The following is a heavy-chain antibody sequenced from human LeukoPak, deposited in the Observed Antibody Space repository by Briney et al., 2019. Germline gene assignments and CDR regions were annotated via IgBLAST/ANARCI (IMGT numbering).Heavy chain of an antibody. CDR3: ARHDSSGYYYFDY. CDR2: IYYSGTT. Sequence: PSETLSLTCTVSGGSINSSSYSWGWIRQPPGKGLEWIGSIYYSGTTYYNPSLKSRVTISVDTSKNQFSLKLSSVTAADTAVYYCARHDSSGYYYFDYWGQGTLVTVSS. CDR1: GGSINSSSYS. D-gene: IGHD3-22*01. J-gene: IGHJ4*02. V-gene: IGHV4-39*01.